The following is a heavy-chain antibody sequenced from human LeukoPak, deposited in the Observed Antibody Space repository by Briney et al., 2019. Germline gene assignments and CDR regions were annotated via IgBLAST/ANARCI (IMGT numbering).Heavy chain of an antibody. J-gene: IGHJ4*02. CDR2: IWYDGSNK. CDR1: GFTFSSYG. V-gene: IGHV3-33*01. CDR3: ARDLSSEQLAEFGFDY. Sequence: GGSLRLSCAASGFTFSSYGMHWVRQAPGKGLEWVAVIWYDGSNKYYADSVKGRFTISRDNSKNTLYLQTNSLRAEDTAVYYCARDLSSEQLAEFGFDYWGQGTLVTVSS. D-gene: IGHD6-6*01.